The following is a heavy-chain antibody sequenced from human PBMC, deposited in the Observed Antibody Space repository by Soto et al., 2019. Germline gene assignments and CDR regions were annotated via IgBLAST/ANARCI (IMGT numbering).Heavy chain of an antibody. CDR1: GYKFTTYF. V-gene: IGHV1-46*01. Sequence: GASVKVSCKASGYKFTTYFIHWVRQAPGQGLEWMGMIHPSGDTGYAQKFRGRVTMTIDTSTTTAYMELRNLTSEDTAVYYCAKDLAYCGGDCYPGAFQHWGQGTLVTVSS. J-gene: IGHJ1*01. D-gene: IGHD2-21*02. CDR3: AKDLAYCGGDCYPGAFQH. CDR2: IHPSGDT.